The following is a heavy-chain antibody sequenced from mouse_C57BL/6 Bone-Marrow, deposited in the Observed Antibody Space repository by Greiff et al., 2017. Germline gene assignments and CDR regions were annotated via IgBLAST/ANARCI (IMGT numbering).Heavy chain of an antibody. Sequence: VQLQQSGAELVRPGASVTLSCKASGYTFTDYEMHWVKQTPVHGLEWIGAIDPETGGTAYNQKFKGKAILTADKSSSTAYMELRSLTSEDSAVYYCTRDTTVVAYYFDYWGQGTTLTGSS. J-gene: IGHJ2*01. CDR2: IDPETGGT. CDR1: GYTFTDYE. D-gene: IGHD1-1*01. V-gene: IGHV1-15*01. CDR3: TRDTTVVAYYFDY.